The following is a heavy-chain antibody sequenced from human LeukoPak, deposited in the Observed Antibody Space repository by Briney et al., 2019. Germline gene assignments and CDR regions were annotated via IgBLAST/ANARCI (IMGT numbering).Heavy chain of an antibody. CDR3: AGDRRTSDAFDI. V-gene: IGHV4-4*07. J-gene: IGHJ3*02. CDR1: GGSISSYY. CDR2: IYTSGSN. D-gene: IGHD3-16*01. Sequence: SETLSLTCTVSGGSISSYYWSWIRQPAGKGLEWIGRIYTSGSNNYNPSLKSRVTMSVDTSKNQFSLKLSSVTAADTAVYYCAGDRRTSDAFDIWGQGTMVTVSS.